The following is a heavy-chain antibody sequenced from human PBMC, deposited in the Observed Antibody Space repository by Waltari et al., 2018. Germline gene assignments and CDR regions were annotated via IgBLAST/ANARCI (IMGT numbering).Heavy chain of an antibody. CDR3: ARELSWSGRDY. Sequence: EVQLVESGGGLVKPGGSLRLSCAASGFPFSTYSMNWVRQAPGKGLEWVANIKGDGSDKNYLESVKGRFTVSKDNAKNSLYLQMNNLRVEDTAVYYCARELSWSGRDYWGQGTLVTVSS. V-gene: IGHV3-7*01. CDR1: GFPFSTYS. D-gene: IGHD1-26*01. J-gene: IGHJ4*02. CDR2: IKGDGSDK.